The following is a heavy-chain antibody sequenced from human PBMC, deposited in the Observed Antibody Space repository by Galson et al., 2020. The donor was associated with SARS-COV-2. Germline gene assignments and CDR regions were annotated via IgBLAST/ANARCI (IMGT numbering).Heavy chain of an antibody. CDR1: GGSISSGGYY. J-gene: IGHJ4*02. D-gene: IGHD3-10*01. V-gene: IGHV4-31*03. CDR3: ARIGVIGLTDY. CDR2: IYYSGST. Sequence: SETLSLTCTVSGGSISSGGYYWSWIRQHPGKGLEWIGYIYYSGSTYYNPSPKSRVTISVDTSKNQFSLKLSSVTAADTAVYYCARIGVIGLTDYWGQGTLVTVSS.